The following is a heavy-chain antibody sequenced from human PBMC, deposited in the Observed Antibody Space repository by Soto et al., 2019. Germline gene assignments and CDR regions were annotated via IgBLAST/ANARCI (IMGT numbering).Heavy chain of an antibody. D-gene: IGHD3-9*01. CDR3: ARCPRYFDWLLYYYYGMDV. Sequence: SETLSLTCAVYGGSFSGYYWSWIRQPPGKGLEWIGEINHSGSTNYNPSLKSRVTISVDTSKNQFSLKLSSVTAADTAVYYCARCPRYFDWLLYYYYGMDVWGQGTTVTVSS. CDR2: INHSGST. J-gene: IGHJ6*02. CDR1: GGSFSGYY. V-gene: IGHV4-34*01.